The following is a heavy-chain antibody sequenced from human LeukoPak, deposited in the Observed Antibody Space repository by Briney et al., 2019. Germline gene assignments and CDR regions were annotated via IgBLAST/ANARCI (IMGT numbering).Heavy chain of an antibody. D-gene: IGHD4-11*01. CDR1: GFTFSSYS. CDR3: ARLYDDYTNGHFGS. CDR2: ITSSSSYI. V-gene: IGHV3-21*01. Sequence: PGGSLRLSCAASGFTFSSYSMNWVRQAPGKGLEWVSSITSSSSYIYYADSVKGRFTISRHNAKNSLYLQLNSLRAEDTAVYYCARLYDDYTNGHFGSWGQGTLVTVSS. J-gene: IGHJ4*02.